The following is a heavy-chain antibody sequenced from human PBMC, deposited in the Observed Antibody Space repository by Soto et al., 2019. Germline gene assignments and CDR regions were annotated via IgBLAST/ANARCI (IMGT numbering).Heavy chain of an antibody. J-gene: IGHJ4*02. CDR1: RGAFGDYW. V-gene: IGHV3-74*01. CDR3: ARDVPHNFDY. Sequence: LRLSCEASRGAFGDYWMHWVRQAPGKGLVWVSRINRDANDIIYADSVKGRFTASRDNAKNMVFLQMNSLRVEDTAVYYCARDVPHNFDYWGQGALVTVSS. D-gene: IGHD3-10*02. CDR2: INRDANDI.